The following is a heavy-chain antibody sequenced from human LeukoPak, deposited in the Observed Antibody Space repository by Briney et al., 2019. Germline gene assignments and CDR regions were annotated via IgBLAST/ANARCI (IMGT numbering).Heavy chain of an antibody. D-gene: IGHD4-23*01. CDR3: ARDGDTVLTRGYYYYMDV. CDR1: GFTFSSYW. J-gene: IGHJ6*03. Sequence: GGSLRLSCAASGFTFSSYWMNWVRQAPGKGLEWVANIKQDGNEKYYVDSVKGRFTISRDNARNSLYLQMNSLRAEDTALYYCARDGDTVLTRGYYYYMDVWGKGTTVTVSS. V-gene: IGHV3-7*01. CDR2: IKQDGNEK.